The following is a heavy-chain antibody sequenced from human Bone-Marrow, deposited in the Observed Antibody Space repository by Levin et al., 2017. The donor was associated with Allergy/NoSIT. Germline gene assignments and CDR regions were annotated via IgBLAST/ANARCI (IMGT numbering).Heavy chain of an antibody. J-gene: IGHJ6*02. CDR2: MYFSGST. D-gene: IGHD6-6*01. V-gene: IGHV4-59*01. Sequence: SQTLSLTCSVSGGSISSAHWIWIRQPPGKGLEWIGDMYFSGSTRYNPFLKSRVTISVDTSKTQLFLKVTSVTAADTAVYYFARDDGRSASPYYYFGMDVWGQGTTVTVSS. CDR3: ARDDGRSASPYYYFGMDV. CDR1: GGSISSAH.